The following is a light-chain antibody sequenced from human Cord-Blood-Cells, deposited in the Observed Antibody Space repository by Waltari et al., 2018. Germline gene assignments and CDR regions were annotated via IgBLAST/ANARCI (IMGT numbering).Light chain of an antibody. V-gene: IGLV2-14*01. J-gene: IGLJ1*01. CDR3: GSYTSRSPYV. CDR2: DVS. CDR1: SSDVGGYNY. Sequence: QSALTQPASVSGSPGQSITISCTGTSSDVGGYNYVSWYQQRPGKAPNLMIYDVSNRPSGVSNRVSGAKAGNTAFLAISGLQAEDEADYYCGSYTSRSPYVFGTGTKVTVL.